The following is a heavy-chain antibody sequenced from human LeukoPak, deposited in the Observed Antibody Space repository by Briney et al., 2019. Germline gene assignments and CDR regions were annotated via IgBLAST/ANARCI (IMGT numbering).Heavy chain of an antibody. J-gene: IGHJ6*02. CDR1: TDSITSNW. V-gene: IGHV4-4*02. CDR2: VHKSGST. D-gene: IGHD4-17*01. CDR3: ARGGTYGSYGMDV. Sequence: SETLSLTCAVSTDSITSNWWSWVRQPPGKGLEWIGEVHKSGSTNYYPSLQSRVTISIDKSKNQIALELTSVTAADTAVYYCARGGTYGSYGMDVWGQGTTVTVSS.